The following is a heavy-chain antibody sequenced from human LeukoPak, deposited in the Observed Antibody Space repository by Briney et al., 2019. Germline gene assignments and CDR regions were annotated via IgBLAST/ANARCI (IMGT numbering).Heavy chain of an antibody. CDR3: ARDLSGVAGYTYGRGIDY. V-gene: IGHV3-7*01. J-gene: IGHJ4*02. CDR2: IKQDGSEK. CDR1: GFTFSSYW. D-gene: IGHD5-18*01. Sequence: HAGGSLRLSCAASGFTFSSYWTSWVRQAPGKGLEWVANIKQDGSEKYYVDSVKGRFTISRDNAKNSLYLQMNSLRAEDTAVYYCARDLSGVAGYTYGRGIDYWGQGTLVTVSS.